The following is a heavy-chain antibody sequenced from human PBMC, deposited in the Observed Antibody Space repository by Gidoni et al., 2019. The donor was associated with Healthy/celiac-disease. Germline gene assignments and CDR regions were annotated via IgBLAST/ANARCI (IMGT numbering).Heavy chain of an antibody. D-gene: IGHD2-21*02. J-gene: IGHJ4*02. Sequence: QVQLVQSGAAVTKPGASVKVSCKASGYTFTGYYMHWVRQAPGQGLEWMGRINPNSGGKNYAQKFQGRVTMTRDTSIRTAYMELSRLRADDTAVEYCARDLLGGAVTVDYWGQGTRVTVSS. V-gene: IGHV1-2*06. CDR1: GYTFTGYY. CDR2: INPNSGGK. CDR3: ARDLLGGAVTVDY.